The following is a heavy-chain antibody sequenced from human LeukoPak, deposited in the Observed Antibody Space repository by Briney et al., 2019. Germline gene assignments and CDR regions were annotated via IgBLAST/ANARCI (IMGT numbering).Heavy chain of an antibody. CDR3: TSSGYSSGFVGRNADY. Sequence: GGSLRLSCAASGFTFSGSAMHWVRQASGKGLEWVGRIRSKANSYATAYAASVKGRFTISRDDSKNTAYLQMNSLKTEDTAVYYCTSSGYSSGFVGRNADYWGREPWSPSPQ. J-gene: IGHJ4*02. CDR2: IRSKANSYAT. D-gene: IGHD6-19*01. CDR1: GFTFSGSA. V-gene: IGHV3-73*01.